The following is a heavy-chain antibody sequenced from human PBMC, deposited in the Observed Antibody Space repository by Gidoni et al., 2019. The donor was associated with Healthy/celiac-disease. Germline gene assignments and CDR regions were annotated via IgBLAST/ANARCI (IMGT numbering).Heavy chain of an antibody. Sequence: QLQLLSSGGGVVQPGRSLRLSCAASGFTFSSYVMHCVRQAPGKGLEVVAFISYDGSNKYYADSVKGRFTISRDNSKNTLYLQMNSLRAEETAVYYCAKDWGYCTNGVCYRLYYYFDYWGQGTLVTVSS. CDR3: AKDWGYCTNGVCYRLYYYFDY. CDR2: ISYDGSNK. D-gene: IGHD2-8*01. J-gene: IGHJ4*02. V-gene: IGHV3-30*18. CDR1: GFTFSSYV.